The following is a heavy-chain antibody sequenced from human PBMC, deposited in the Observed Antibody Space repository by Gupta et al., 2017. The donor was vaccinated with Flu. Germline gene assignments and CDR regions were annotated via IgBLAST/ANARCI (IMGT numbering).Heavy chain of an antibody. V-gene: IGHV3-11*01. CDR1: GFAVTETF. D-gene: IGHD3-16*01. J-gene: IGHJ4*02. CDR2: ITVGTRATYQ. CDR3: ARMMEGRASCAHFDI. Sequence: MESVVGLVDPGTSLRLSCTMSGFAVTETFIAWVRHSPGKGMQWLSFITVGTRATYQDVADSMRVGIAGSRGNAKKWVSLQLDGLTFDDTAVYYCARMMEGRASCAHFDIWGRGTLVTV.